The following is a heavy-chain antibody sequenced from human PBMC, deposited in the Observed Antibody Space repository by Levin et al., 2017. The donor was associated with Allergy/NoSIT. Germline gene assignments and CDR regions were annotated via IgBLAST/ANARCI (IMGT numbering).Heavy chain of an antibody. CDR2: TFYRSQWYN. Sequence: SETLSLTCAISGDNVSSNSAAWHWIRQSPSRGLQWLGRTFYRSQWYNDYAVSVKGRITIDADTSKNQFSLQLNFVSPEDTAVYYCARDAGERGGHYHMDVWGKGSTVTVSS. D-gene: IGHD7-27*01. J-gene: IGHJ6*03. CDR3: ARDAGERGGHYHMDV. V-gene: IGHV6-1*01. CDR1: GDNVSSNSAA.